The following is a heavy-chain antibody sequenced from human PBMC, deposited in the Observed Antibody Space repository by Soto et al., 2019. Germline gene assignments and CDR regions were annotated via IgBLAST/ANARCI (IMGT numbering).Heavy chain of an antibody. J-gene: IGHJ5*02. CDR3: ARRGKELTRPFWLAS. V-gene: IGHV5-51*01. Sequence: GKGLEWMGIIYPDDSDTRYSPSFQGQVTISVDKSIDTAYLQWSSLKASDTAIYYCARRGKELTRPFWLASWGKGALVTVSS. CDR2: IYPDDSDT. D-gene: IGHD2-2*01.